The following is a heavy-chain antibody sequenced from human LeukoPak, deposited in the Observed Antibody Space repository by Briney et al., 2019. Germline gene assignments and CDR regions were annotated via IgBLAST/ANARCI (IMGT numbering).Heavy chain of an antibody. CDR1: GFIVSGKY. V-gene: IGHV3-53*01. CDR2: IRSGGST. D-gene: IGHD3-22*01. J-gene: IGHJ3*02. CDR3: AREGSFDSSGYNDALDI. Sequence: GGSLRLSCAASGFIVSGKYMSWVRQAPGKGLEWVSVIRSGGSTSYADSVKGRFTIPRDNSKNTLYLQMNSLRAEDTAIYYCAREGSFDSSGYNDALDIWGQGTMVTVSA.